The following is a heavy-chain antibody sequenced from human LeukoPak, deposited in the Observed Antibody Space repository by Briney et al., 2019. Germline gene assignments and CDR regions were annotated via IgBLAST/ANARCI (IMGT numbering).Heavy chain of an antibody. D-gene: IGHD2/OR15-2a*01. J-gene: IGHJ3*02. CDR3: AREWTTWGAFDI. CDR1: GGSISSRTYY. V-gene: IGHV4-39*07. Sequence: SETLSLTCTVSGGSISSRTYYWGWVRQPPGKGLEWIGSIYYTGSTFYNPSLKSRVTISVDTSKNQFSMKLSSVTAADAAVYFCAREWTTWGAFDIWGQGTMVTVSS. CDR2: IYYTGST.